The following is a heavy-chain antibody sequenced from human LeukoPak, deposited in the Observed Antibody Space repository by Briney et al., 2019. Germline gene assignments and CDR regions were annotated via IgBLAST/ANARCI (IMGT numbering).Heavy chain of an antibody. CDR3: AREGDYYYYGMDV. J-gene: IGHJ6*02. V-gene: IGHV3-48*03. CDR2: ISSSGSTI. CDR1: GFTSSSYE. Sequence: GGSLRLSCAASGFTSSSYEMNWVRQAPGKGLEWVSYISSSGSTIYYADSVKGRFTISRDNAKNSLYLQMNSLRAEDTAVYYCAREGDYYYYGMDVWGQGTTVTVSS.